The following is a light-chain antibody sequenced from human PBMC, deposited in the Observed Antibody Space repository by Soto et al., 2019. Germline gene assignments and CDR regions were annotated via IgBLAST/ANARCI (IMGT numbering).Light chain of an antibody. J-gene: IGKJ1*01. CDR3: LKYSSHSGT. CDR1: QSINSW. CDR2: KAS. Sequence: DIQMTQSPSTLSASVGDRVTITCRASQSINSWLAWYQHKPGKAPKLLIYKASSLESGVPSRFGGWGSGTEFTHTISILQPEDFTSYYGLKYSSHSGTFGQETKVE. V-gene: IGKV1-5*03.